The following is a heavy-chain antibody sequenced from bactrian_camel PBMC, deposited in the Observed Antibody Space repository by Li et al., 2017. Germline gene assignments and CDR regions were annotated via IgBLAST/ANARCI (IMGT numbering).Heavy chain of an antibody. V-gene: IGHV3S31*01. J-gene: IGHJ4*01. D-gene: IGHD2*01. CDR2: IYSEDGTT. Sequence: VQLVESGGGLVQAGGSLKLSCVASQFTFSSSRSCIGWVRQAPGKEREGVAYIYSEDGTTFYADSVKGRFTITRENAKDTLFVYLQMNSLKPEDTAMYYCAADPTRSYCTGGYWRQPVMGPNKYWGQGTQVTVS. CDR1: QFTFSSSRSC. CDR3: AADPTRSYCTGGYWRQPVMGPNKY.